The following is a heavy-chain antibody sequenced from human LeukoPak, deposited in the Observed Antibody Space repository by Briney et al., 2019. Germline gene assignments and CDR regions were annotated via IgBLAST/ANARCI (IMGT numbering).Heavy chain of an antibody. CDR1: GLTFSSYG. J-gene: IGHJ4*02. Sequence: GGSLRLSCAASGLTFSSYGMQWVRQAPGKGLEWVAIISYDGGDKYYADSVKGRFTISRDNSRNTLYLQMNSLRPEDTAVYYCAKGGSGWYFDYWGQGTLVTVSS. V-gene: IGHV3-30*18. D-gene: IGHD6-19*01. CDR3: AKGGSGWYFDY. CDR2: ISYDGGDK.